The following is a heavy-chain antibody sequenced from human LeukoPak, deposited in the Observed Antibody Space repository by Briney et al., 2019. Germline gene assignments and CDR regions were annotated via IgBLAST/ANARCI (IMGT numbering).Heavy chain of an antibody. D-gene: IGHD2-2*01. V-gene: IGHV3-30*02. CDR2: IWYGGSNK. CDR3: AKDRCSSTSCYYMDV. J-gene: IGHJ6*03. CDR1: GFTFSSYG. Sequence: PGGSLRLSCAASGFTFSSYGMHWVRQAPGKGLEWVAVIWYGGSNKYYADSVKGRFTISRDNSKNTLYLQMNSLRAEDTAVYYCAKDRCSSTSCYYMDVWGKGTTVTVSS.